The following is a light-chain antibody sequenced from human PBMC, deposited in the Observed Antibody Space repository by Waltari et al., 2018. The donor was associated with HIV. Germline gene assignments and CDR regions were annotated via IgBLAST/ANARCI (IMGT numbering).Light chain of an antibody. CDR2: DVS. Sequence: QSALTQPASVSGSPGQSITISCTGTSSDVGGYNYVSWYQQHPGKAPKLMIYDVSKRPSGFSNRFSGSKSGNPASLTISGLQAEDEADYYCSSYTSSSTLRVFGGGTKLTVL. V-gene: IGLV2-14*01. CDR1: SSDVGGYNY. J-gene: IGLJ3*02. CDR3: SSYTSSSTLRV.